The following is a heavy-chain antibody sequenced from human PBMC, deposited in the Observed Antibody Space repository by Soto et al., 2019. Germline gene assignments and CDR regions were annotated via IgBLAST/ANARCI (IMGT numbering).Heavy chain of an antibody. CDR2: IYYSGST. CDR3: ARVPPGPRYFHL. J-gene: IGHJ1*01. CDR1: GGSSSSSSYY. V-gene: IGHV4-39*01. Sequence: PSETLSLTCTVSGGSSSSSSYYLGWIRQPPGKGLEWIGSIYYSGSTYYNPSLKSRVTISVDTSKNQFSLKLSSVTAADTAVYYCARVPPGPRYFHLWGQGTLVTVSS.